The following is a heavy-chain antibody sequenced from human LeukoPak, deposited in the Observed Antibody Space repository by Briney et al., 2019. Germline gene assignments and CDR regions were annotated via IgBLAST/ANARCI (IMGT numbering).Heavy chain of an antibody. CDR2: INHSGST. J-gene: IGHJ3*02. CDR1: GGSFSGYY. CDR3: ARHHRRSGSYYFVGNAFDI. D-gene: IGHD1-26*01. Sequence: PSETLSLTCAVYGGSFSGYYWSWIRQPPGKGLEWIGEINHSGSTNYNPSLKSRVTISVDTSKNQFSLKLSSVTAADTAVYYCARHHRRSGSYYFVGNAFDIWGQGTMVTVSS. V-gene: IGHV4-34*01.